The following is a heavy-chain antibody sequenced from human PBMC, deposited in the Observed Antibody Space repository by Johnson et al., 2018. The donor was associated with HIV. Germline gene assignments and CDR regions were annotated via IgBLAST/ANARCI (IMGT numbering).Heavy chain of an antibody. Sequence: VQLVESGGGVVQAGRSLRLSCAASGFTFSSYAMHWVRQAPGKGLEWVAIISYDGSNKYYADSVKGRFTISRDNSKNTLYLQMNSLRVEDTAVYYCAREPRLLTDAVDIWGQGTMVTVSS. CDR1: GFTFSSYA. CDR2: ISYDGSNK. J-gene: IGHJ3*02. D-gene: IGHD5-18*01. V-gene: IGHV3-30-3*01. CDR3: AREPRLLTDAVDI.